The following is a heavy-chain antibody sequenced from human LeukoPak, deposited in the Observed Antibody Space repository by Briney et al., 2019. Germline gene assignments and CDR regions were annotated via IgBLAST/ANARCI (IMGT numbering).Heavy chain of an antibody. J-gene: IGHJ5*02. CDR1: GYTFTSYG. Sequence: GASVKVSCKASGYTFTSYGISWVRQAPGQGLEWMGWISAYNGNTNYVQKLQGRVTMTTDTSTSTAYMELRSLRSDDTAVYYCAREPPAGAAHYYGSGSYYHWGQGTLVTVSS. V-gene: IGHV1-18*04. D-gene: IGHD3-10*01. CDR2: ISAYNGNT. CDR3: AREPPAGAAHYYGSGSYYH.